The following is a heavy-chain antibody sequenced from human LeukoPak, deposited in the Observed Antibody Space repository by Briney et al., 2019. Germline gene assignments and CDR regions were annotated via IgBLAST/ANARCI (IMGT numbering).Heavy chain of an antibody. J-gene: IGHJ4*02. V-gene: IGHV3-74*01. CDR3: ARGLTLLGYCSSTSCLLNY. CDR1: GFTFSNFW. D-gene: IGHD2-2*01. CDR2: INRDGSST. Sequence: GGPLRLSCAASGFTFSNFWMHWVRQTPGKGLVWVSRINRDGSSTNYVDSVKGRFTISRDNANNTLYLQMNSLRAEDAGVYYCARGLTLLGYCSSTSCLLNYWGQGTLVTVSS.